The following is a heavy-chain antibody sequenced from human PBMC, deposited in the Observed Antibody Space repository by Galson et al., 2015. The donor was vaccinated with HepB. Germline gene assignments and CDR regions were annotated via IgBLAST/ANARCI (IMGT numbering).Heavy chain of an antibody. V-gene: IGHV4-39*01. D-gene: IGHD6-19*01. CDR3: ARPPRIAVAGTIDY. CDR1: GGSISSSSYY. CDR2: IYYSGST. Sequence: ETLSLTCTVSGGSISSSSYYWGWIRQPPGEGLEWIGSIYYSGSTYYNPSLKSRVTISVDTSKNQFSLKLSSVTAADTAVYYCARPPRIAVAGTIDYWGQGTLVTVSS. J-gene: IGHJ4*02.